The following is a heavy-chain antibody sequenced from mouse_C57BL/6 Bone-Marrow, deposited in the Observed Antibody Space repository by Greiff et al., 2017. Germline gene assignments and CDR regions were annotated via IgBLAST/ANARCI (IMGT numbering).Heavy chain of an antibody. J-gene: IGHJ4*01. V-gene: IGHV14-1*01. Sequence: EVQLQQSGAELVRPGASVKLSCTASGFNIKDYYMHWVKQRPEQGLEWIGRIDPEDGDTEYAPKFQGKATMTADTSSNTAYLQLSSLTSEDTAVYYWTRDYYGSSYQSAMDYWGQGTSVTVSS. CDR1: GFNIKDYY. CDR3: TRDYYGSSYQSAMDY. CDR2: IDPEDGDT. D-gene: IGHD1-1*01.